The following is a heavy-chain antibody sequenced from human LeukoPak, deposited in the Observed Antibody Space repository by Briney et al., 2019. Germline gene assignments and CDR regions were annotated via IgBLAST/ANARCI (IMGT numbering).Heavy chain of an antibody. CDR2: IKGDGSDK. Sequence: GGTLRLSCAASGFSFSSYWMTWVRQAPGKGLEWVANIKGDGSDKYYVDSVKGRFTISRDNAKSTLYLQMNRLRAEDTAVYYCAREGYRSGYGWFDPWGQGTLVTVSS. V-gene: IGHV3-7*04. CDR3: AREGYRSGYGWFDP. D-gene: IGHD5-18*01. CDR1: GFSFSSYW. J-gene: IGHJ5*02.